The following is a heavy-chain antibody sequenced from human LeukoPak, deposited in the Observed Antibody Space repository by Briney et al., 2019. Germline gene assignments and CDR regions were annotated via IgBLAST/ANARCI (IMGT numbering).Heavy chain of an antibody. Sequence: SETLSLTCTVSGGSISSYYWSWIRQPPGKGLEWIGYIYYSGSINYNPSLKSRVTISVDTSKNQFSLKLSSVTAADTAVYYCARVGVAGAYYFDYWGQGTLVTVSS. J-gene: IGHJ4*02. V-gene: IGHV4-59*01. CDR2: IYYSGSI. CDR3: ARVGVAGAYYFDY. D-gene: IGHD6-19*01. CDR1: GGSISSYY.